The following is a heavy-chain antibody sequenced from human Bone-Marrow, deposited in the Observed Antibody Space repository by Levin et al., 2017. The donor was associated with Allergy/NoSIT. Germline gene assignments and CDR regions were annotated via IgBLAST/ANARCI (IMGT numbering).Heavy chain of an antibody. CDR3: ARGDTIFGVVYYVNWFDP. CDR2: INHSGST. Sequence: SQTLSLTCAVYGGSFRGYYWSWLRQPPGKGLEWIGEINHSGSTNYNPSLKSRVTISVDTSKNQFSLKLSSVTAADTAVYYCARGDTIFGVVYYVNWFDPGGQGTLVTVSS. D-gene: IGHD3-3*01. J-gene: IGHJ5*02. CDR1: GGSFRGYY. V-gene: IGHV4-34*01.